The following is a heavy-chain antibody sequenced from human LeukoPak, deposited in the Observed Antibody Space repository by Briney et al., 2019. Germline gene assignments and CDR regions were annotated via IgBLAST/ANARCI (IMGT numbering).Heavy chain of an antibody. J-gene: IGHJ4*02. CDR2: IDHSDSYT. V-gene: IGHV5-10-1*01. D-gene: IGHD3-10*01. Sequence: YLQIFSYGSGYSFTSYWINWVRPMPGEGLDWMGRIDHSDSYTNYSPSFQGHLTISADKSISTAYVQWSSLTASDTAMYYCARQYGSGSYQPPLWGQGTPVTVSS. CDR3: ARQYGSGSYQPPL. CDR1: GYSFTSYW.